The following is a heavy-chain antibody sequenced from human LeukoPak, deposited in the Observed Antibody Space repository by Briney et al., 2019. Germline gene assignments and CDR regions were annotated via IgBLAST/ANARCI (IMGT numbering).Heavy chain of an antibody. J-gene: IGHJ1*01. Sequence: GGSLRLSCTASGFTFDDHGMSWVRQVPGKGLEWVAGINWDGGSTGYGDSVKGRFTISRDNAKNSLYLQMSTLRAEDTAVYYCVRDGAVVTSGSYPWRYFQYWGLGTLVTVSS. V-gene: IGHV3-20*04. CDR2: INWDGGST. CDR1: GFTFDDHG. D-gene: IGHD3-10*01. CDR3: VRDGAVVTSGSYPWRYFQY.